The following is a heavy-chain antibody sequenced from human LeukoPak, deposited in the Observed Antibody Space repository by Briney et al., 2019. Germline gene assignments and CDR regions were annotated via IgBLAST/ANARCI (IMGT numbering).Heavy chain of an antibody. CDR1: GFTFSNYP. CDR2: ISENVGNT. D-gene: IGHD1-14*01. J-gene: IGHJ4*02. V-gene: IGHV3-64*01. CDR3: AREEPAGATDY. Sequence: GGSLRLSCAASGFTFSNYPMHWVRQAPGKGLESVSAISENVGNTYYANSVRGRFTISRDNSKNTLYLQMGSLRAEDMAVYYCAREEPAGATDYWGQGTLVTVSS.